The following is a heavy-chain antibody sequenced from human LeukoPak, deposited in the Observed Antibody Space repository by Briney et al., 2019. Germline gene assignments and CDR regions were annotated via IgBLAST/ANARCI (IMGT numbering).Heavy chain of an antibody. Sequence: GESLKISCKGSGYSFTSYWIGWVRQMPGKGLEWMGIIYPGDSDTRYSPSFQGQVTISADKSISTAYLQWSSLKASDTAMYYCARHGGRGIAAAGTLDYWAREPWSPSPQ. CDR1: GYSFTSYW. D-gene: IGHD6-13*01. CDR2: IYPGDSDT. V-gene: IGHV5-51*01. CDR3: ARHGGRGIAAAGTLDY. J-gene: IGHJ4*02.